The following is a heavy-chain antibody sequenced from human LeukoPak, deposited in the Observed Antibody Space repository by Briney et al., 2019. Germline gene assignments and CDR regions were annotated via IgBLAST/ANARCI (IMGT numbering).Heavy chain of an antibody. V-gene: IGHV3-23*01. Sequence: GGSLRLSCAASGFTFSSYAMSWVRQAPGKGLEWVSAISGSGGSTYYADSVKGRFTISRDNSKHTLYLQMNSLRAEDTAVYYCAKTDDYGDYIRVGFDYWGQGTLVTVSS. CDR1: GFTFSSYA. J-gene: IGHJ4*02. CDR3: AKTDDYGDYIRVGFDY. D-gene: IGHD4-17*01. CDR2: ISGSGGST.